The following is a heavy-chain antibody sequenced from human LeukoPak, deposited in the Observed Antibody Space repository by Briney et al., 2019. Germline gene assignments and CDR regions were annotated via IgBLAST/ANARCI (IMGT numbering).Heavy chain of an antibody. V-gene: IGHV3-48*01. J-gene: IGHJ6*03. Sequence: GGSLRLSCAASGFTFSSYSMNWVRQAPGKGLEWVSYISSSSSTIYYADSVKGRFTISRDNSKNTLYLQMNSLRAEDTAVYYCAKMGSGSYYTLDYYYYYMDVWGKGTTVTISS. D-gene: IGHD3-10*01. CDR1: GFTFSSYS. CDR2: ISSSSSTI. CDR3: AKMGSGSYYTLDYYYYYMDV.